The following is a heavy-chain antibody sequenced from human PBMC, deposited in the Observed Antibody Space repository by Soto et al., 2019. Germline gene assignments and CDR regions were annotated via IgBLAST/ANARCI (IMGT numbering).Heavy chain of an antibody. V-gene: IGHV1-69*06. D-gene: IGHD3-10*01. J-gene: IGHJ6*02. CDR2: VIPIFRTA. CDR1: GYTFTSYD. CDR3: ARDSYYGSGPDDNYYYYRMDV. Sequence: GASVKVSCKASGYTFTSYDISWVRQAPGQGLEWMGGVIPIFRTANYAQKFQGRVTITADKSTSTAYMELSSLRSEDTAVYYCARDSYYGSGPDDNYYYYRMDVWGQGTTVTVSS.